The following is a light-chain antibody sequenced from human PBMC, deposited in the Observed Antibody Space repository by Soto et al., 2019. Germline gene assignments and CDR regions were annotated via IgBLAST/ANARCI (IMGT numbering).Light chain of an antibody. Sequence: QSVLTQPASVSGSPGQSITISCTGTSSDVGAYNFVCWHQQHPGKATKLMIYNVYDRPXGISYRFSGSKSGNTAYLTXSGXXGEDEADYYCSSYTVSRTYVFGTGTKVTVL. CDR2: NVY. CDR1: SSDVGAYNF. CDR3: SSYTVSRTYV. V-gene: IGLV2-14*03. J-gene: IGLJ1*01.